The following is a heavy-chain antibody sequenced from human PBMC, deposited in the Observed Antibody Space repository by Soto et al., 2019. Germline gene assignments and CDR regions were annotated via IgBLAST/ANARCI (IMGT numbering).Heavy chain of an antibody. Sequence: QVQLVESGGGVVQPGRSLRLSCAASGFTFISYGMHWLRQAPGKGLQWVAFISYDGSDRYYEDSVKGRFTISRGNSKNTLYLQINSLRAEDTALYYCARATNYYYGMDVWGQGTTVTVSS. V-gene: IGHV3-33*05. CDR2: ISYDGSDR. D-gene: IGHD2-2*01. CDR1: GFTFISYG. CDR3: ARATNYYYGMDV. J-gene: IGHJ6*02.